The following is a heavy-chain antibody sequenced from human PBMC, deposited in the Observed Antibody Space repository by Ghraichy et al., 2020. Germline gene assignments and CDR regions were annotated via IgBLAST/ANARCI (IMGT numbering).Heavy chain of an antibody. CDR2: IYTSGST. Sequence: SETLSLTCTVSGGSISSYYWSWIRQPPGKGLEWIGYIYTSGSTNYNPSLKSRVTISVDTSKNQFSLKLSSVTAADTAVYYCASGTIYDFWSGYHSFDYWGQGTLVTVSS. D-gene: IGHD3-3*01. CDR3: ASGTIYDFWSGYHSFDY. CDR1: GGSISSYY. J-gene: IGHJ4*02. V-gene: IGHV4-4*09.